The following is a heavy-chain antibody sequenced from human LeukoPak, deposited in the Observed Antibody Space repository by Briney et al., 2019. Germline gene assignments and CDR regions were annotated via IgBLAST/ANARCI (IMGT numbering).Heavy chain of an antibody. Sequence: GRSLRLSCAASGFTFDDYAMHWVRQAPGKGLEWVSGISWSSGSIGYADSVKGRFTISRDNAKNSLYLQMNSLRAEDTALYYCAKSLAARARGLIDYWGQGTLVTVSS. CDR1: GFTFDDYA. CDR2: ISWSSGSI. J-gene: IGHJ4*02. D-gene: IGHD6-6*01. CDR3: AKSLAARARGLIDY. V-gene: IGHV3-9*01.